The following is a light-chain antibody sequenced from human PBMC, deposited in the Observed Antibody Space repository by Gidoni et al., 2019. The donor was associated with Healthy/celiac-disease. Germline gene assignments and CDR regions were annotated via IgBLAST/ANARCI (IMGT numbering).Light chain of an antibody. CDR3: QQYGSSLSIT. V-gene: IGKV3-20*01. J-gene: IGKJ5*01. CDR2: GAS. Sequence: EMVLTQSRGTLSLSPGERATLSCRASRSVSSSYLAWYQQKPGQAPRLLIYGASSRATGIPDRFSGSGSGTDFTLTISSLEPEDFAVYYCQQYGSSLSITFGQGTRLEIK. CDR1: RSVSSSY.